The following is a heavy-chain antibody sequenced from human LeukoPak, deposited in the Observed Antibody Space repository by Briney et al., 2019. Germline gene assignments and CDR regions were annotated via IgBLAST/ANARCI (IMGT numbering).Heavy chain of an antibody. J-gene: IGHJ4*01. CDR1: GFTFSSYG. CDR2: ISYDGSNK. Sequence: GGSLRLSCAASGFTFSSYGMHWVRQAPGKGLEWVAVISYDGSNKYYADSVKGRFTISRDNSKNTLYLQMNSLRAEDTAVYYCARGSDYTWGGWGQGTLVTVSS. CDR3: ARGSDYTWGG. D-gene: IGHD3-10*01. V-gene: IGHV3-30*03.